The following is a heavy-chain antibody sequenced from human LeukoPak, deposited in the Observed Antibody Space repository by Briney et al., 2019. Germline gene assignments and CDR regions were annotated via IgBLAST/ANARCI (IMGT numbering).Heavy chain of an antibody. Sequence: PSETLSLTCTVSGGSISSYYWSWIRQPPGKGLEWIGNIYYSGSTNYNPSLKSRVTISVDTSKNEFSLKLSSVTAADTAVYYCARDSVGATFDYWGQGTLVTVS. CDR1: GGSISSYY. V-gene: IGHV4-59*01. CDR3: ARDSVGATFDY. CDR2: IYYSGST. D-gene: IGHD1-26*01. J-gene: IGHJ4*02.